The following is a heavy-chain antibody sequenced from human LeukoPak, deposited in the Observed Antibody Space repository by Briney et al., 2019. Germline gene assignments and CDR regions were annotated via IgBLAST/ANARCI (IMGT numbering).Heavy chain of an antibody. J-gene: IGHJ4*02. Sequence: GESLKISCKGSGYSFTSYWIGWVRQMPGKGLEWMGIIYPGDSDTRYSPSFQGQVTMSADKSIRTAYLQWSSLKASDTAMYYCARNYDSSGYPGRFDYWGQGTLVTVSS. V-gene: IGHV5-51*01. D-gene: IGHD3-22*01. CDR2: IYPGDSDT. CDR1: GYSFTSYW. CDR3: ARNYDSSGYPGRFDY.